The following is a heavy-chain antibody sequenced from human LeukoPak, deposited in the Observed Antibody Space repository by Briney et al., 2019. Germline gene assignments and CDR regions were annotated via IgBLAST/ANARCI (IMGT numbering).Heavy chain of an antibody. CDR1: GFTFSSYG. CDR3: VPFGGVITNLFDY. CDR2: ISYDGSNK. Sequence: GRSLRLSCAASGFTFSSYGMHWVRQAPGKGLEWVAVISYDGSNKYYADSVKGRFTISRDNAKNSLYLQMNSLRAEDTAVYYCVPFGGVITNLFDYWGQGTLVTVSS. D-gene: IGHD3-16*02. J-gene: IGHJ4*02. V-gene: IGHV3-30*03.